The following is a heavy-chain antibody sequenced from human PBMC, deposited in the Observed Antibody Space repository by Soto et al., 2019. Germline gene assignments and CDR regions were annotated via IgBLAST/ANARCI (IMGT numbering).Heavy chain of an antibody. CDR3: ARVPYDFWSGYYKGWFDP. CDR1: GGSFSGYY. D-gene: IGHD3-3*01. V-gene: IGHV4-34*01. CDR2: INHSGST. Sequence: AETLSLTCAVYGGSFSGYYWSWIRQPPGKGLEWIGEINHSGSTNYNPSLKSRVTISVDTSKNQFSLKLSSVTAADTAVYYCARVPYDFWSGYYKGWFDPWGQGTLVTVSS. J-gene: IGHJ5*02.